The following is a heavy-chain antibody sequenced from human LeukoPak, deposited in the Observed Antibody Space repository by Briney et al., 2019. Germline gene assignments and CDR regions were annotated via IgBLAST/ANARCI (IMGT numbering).Heavy chain of an antibody. Sequence: ASVKVSCKASGYTFTGYYMHWVRQAPGQGLEWMGWINPNSGGTNYAQKFQGRVTMTRDTSISTAYMELSRLRPDDTAVYYCARALGYCSGGSCYSFGYWGQGTLVTVSS. CDR1: GYTFTGYY. D-gene: IGHD2-15*01. CDR3: ARALGYCSGGSCYSFGY. CDR2: INPNSGGT. V-gene: IGHV1-2*02. J-gene: IGHJ4*02.